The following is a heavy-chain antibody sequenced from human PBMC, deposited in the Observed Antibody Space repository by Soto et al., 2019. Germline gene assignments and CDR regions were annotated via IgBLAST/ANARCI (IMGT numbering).Heavy chain of an antibody. CDR2: ITWNSDNI. J-gene: IGHJ4*02. CDR1: GFTFEDHA. D-gene: IGHD3-16*01. Sequence: EVQLVESGGGLVQPGRSLRLSCSASGFTFEDHAMHWVRQAPGKGLEWVSRITWNSDNIGYADSVKGRFTISRDNGKNSLYLQMDTLRAEDTALYYCAKDRGSSSAGIDYWGQGSLVTVSS. V-gene: IGHV3-9*01. CDR3: AKDRGSSSAGIDY.